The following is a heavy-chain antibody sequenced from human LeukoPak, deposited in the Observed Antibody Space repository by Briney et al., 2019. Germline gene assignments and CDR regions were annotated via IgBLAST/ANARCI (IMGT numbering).Heavy chain of an antibody. Sequence: GGSLRLSCAASGYTFSDYSMNWVRQAPGKGLEWISYIGIDSGNTNYADSVKGRFTISGDKAKNSLYLQMNSLRVEDTAVYYCARDYKYAFDNWGQGTLVTVSS. V-gene: IGHV3-48*01. CDR2: IGIDSGNT. CDR3: ARDYKYAFDN. CDR1: GYTFSDYS. D-gene: IGHD5-24*01. J-gene: IGHJ4*02.